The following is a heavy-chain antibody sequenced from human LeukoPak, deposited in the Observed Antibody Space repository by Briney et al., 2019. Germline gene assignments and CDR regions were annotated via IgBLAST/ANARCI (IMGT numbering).Heavy chain of an antibody. J-gene: IGHJ4*02. V-gene: IGHV3-64*01. D-gene: IGHD6-13*01. CDR3: ARQATRIAAAGTSIDY. CDR1: GFTFSSYA. Sequence: GGSLKLSCAASGFTFSSYAMHWVRQAPGKGLEYVSAISSNGGSTYYANSVKGRFTISRDNSKNTLYLQMGSLRAEDMAVYYCARQATRIAAAGTSIDYWGQGTLVTVSS. CDR2: ISSNGGST.